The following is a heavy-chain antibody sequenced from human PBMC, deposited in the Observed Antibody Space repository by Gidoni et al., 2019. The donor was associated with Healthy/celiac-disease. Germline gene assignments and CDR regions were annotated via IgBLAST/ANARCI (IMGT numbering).Heavy chain of an antibody. CDR1: GFTFSNAG. Sequence: EVQLVASGGGLVKPGGSLRLSCAASGFTFSNAGMSWVRQAPGKGLEWVGRIKSKTDGGKTDYAAPVKGRFTISRDDSKNTLYLQMNSLKTEDTAVYYCQCSLWEVEVWGQGTLVTVSS. D-gene: IGHD1-26*01. CDR3: QCSLWEVEV. J-gene: IGHJ4*02. V-gene: IGHV3-15*01. CDR2: IKSKTDGGKT.